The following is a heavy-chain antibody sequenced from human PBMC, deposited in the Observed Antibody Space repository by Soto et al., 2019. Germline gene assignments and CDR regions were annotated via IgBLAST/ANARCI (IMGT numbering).Heavy chain of an antibody. Sequence: ASETLSLTCAVYGGSFSGYYWTWIRQPPGTGLEWIGEINHSGSTNYNPSLKSRVTISVDTSKNQFSLKLTSVTAADTAVYFFASDKITALFDSCGQRTPVTVSS. CDR2: INHSGST. J-gene: IGHJ4*02. D-gene: IGHD3-10*01. CDR1: GGSFSGYY. V-gene: IGHV4-34*01. CDR3: ASDKITALFDS.